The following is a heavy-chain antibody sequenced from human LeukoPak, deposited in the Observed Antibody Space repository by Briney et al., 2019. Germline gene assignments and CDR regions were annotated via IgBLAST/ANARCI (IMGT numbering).Heavy chain of an antibody. D-gene: IGHD2-2*01. V-gene: IGHV3-48*04. CDR1: GFTFSSYS. CDR3: ARVRGYCSSTSCYGDYYYYGMDV. Sequence: GGSLRLSCAASGFTFSSYSMNWVRQAPGKGLEWVSYISSSSSTIYYADSVKGRFTISIDNAKNSLYLQMNSLRAEDTAVYYCARVRGYCSSTSCYGDYYYYGMDVWGQGTTVTVSS. CDR2: ISSSSSTI. J-gene: IGHJ6*02.